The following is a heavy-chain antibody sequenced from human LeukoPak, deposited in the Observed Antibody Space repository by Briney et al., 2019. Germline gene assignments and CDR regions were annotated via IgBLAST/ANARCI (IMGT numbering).Heavy chain of an antibody. J-gene: IGHJ4*02. CDR3: ARFGSDTYGYKYYFDS. CDR2: ISYSGST. Sequence: KTSETLSLTCTVSGGSISSYYWSWIRQPPGKGLQWIGYISYSGSTNYNSSLKSRVTMSVDTSKNQFSLKLRSVTAADTAVYYCARFGSDTYGYKYYFDSWGQGALVTVSS. V-gene: IGHV4-59*08. CDR1: GGSISSYY. D-gene: IGHD3-16*01.